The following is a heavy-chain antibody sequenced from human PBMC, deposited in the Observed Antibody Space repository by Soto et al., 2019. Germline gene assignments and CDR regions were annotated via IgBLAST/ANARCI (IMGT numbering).Heavy chain of an antibody. D-gene: IGHD2-21*01. CDR3: ARLRIATNSYKWLDP. Sequence: SETLSLTCSVSGAALNSGNYYWSWIRQVPGKGLEWIGHIYVTGAVDYNPSLRDRITISQDTSERQFSLNLRLVTAADTAVYYCARLRIATNSYKWLDPWGPGTMVTVYS. CDR2: IYVTGAV. J-gene: IGHJ5*02. CDR1: GAALNSGNYY. V-gene: IGHV4-31*03.